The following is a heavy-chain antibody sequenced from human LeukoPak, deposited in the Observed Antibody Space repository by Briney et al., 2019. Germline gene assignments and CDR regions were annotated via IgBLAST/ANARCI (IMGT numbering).Heavy chain of an antibody. Sequence: GGSMRLSSAASAFTFSSYGMRWVRQAAGKGLEWVAVRLYDGSNKYYAASVKGRFTISRDNSKNTLYLQMNSLRAEDTAVYYCARVRPLYERELLDYWGQGTLVTVSS. J-gene: IGHJ4*02. CDR3: ARVRPLYERELLDY. D-gene: IGHD1-26*01. V-gene: IGHV3-33*01. CDR1: AFTFSSYG. CDR2: RLYDGSNK.